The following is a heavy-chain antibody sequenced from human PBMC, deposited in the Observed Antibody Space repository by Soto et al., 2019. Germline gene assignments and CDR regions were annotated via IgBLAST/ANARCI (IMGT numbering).Heavy chain of an antibody. V-gene: IGHV3-33*01. CDR2: IWYDGSNQ. D-gene: IGHD3-10*01. CDR3: ARDWFYYGRDV. J-gene: IGHJ6*02. Sequence: QVQLVESGGGVVQPGKSLRLSCAASGFTFNSYGMHWVRQTPGKGLEWVAVIWYDGSNQYYADSVKGRFTISRDNPNNTLYRQINSLRGEDTAVYYCARDWFYYGRDVWGQGTTVTVSS. CDR1: GFTFNSYG.